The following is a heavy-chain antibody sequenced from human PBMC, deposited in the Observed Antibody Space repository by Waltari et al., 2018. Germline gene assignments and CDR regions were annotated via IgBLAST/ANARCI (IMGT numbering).Heavy chain of an antibody. CDR1: GYTFTGYY. D-gene: IGHD2-21*02. Sequence: QVQLVQSGAEVKKPGASVKVSCKASGYTFTGYYMHLVRQAPGQGLEWMGWIHPNSCGTTYAQKLQGRVTITRDTSISTAYMELSRLSSDDTAVYYCARAGRVVTTPPFYWGQGTLVTVSS. CDR2: IHPNSCGT. J-gene: IGHJ4*02. CDR3: ARAGRVVTTPPFY. V-gene: IGHV1-2*02.